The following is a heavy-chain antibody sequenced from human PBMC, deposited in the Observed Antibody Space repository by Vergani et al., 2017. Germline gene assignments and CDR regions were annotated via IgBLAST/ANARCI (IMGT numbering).Heavy chain of an antibody. J-gene: IGHJ6*02. Sequence: QVQLVESGGGVVQPGRSLRLSCAASGFTFSSYGMHWVRQAPGKGLEWVAVIWYDGSNKYYADSVKGRFTISRDNSKNTLYLQMNSLRAEDTAVYYCARDRCHYDYYGMDVWGQGTTVTVSS. CDR1: GFTFSSYG. D-gene: IGHD4-17*01. CDR3: ARDRCHYDYYGMDV. V-gene: IGHV3-33*01. CDR2: IWYDGSNK.